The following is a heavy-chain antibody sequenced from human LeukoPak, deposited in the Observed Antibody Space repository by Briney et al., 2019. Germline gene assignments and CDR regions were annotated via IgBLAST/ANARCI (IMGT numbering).Heavy chain of an antibody. V-gene: IGHV3-48*03. CDR3: ARAALGGWSGKPFDY. Sequence: PGGSLRLSCAASGFTFSSYEMNWVRQAPGKGLEWVSYISSSGSTIYYADSVKGRFTISRDNAKNSLYLQMNNLRAEDTAVYYCARAALGGWSGKPFDYWGQGTLVTVSS. D-gene: IGHD6-19*01. CDR1: GFTFSSYE. CDR2: ISSSGSTI. J-gene: IGHJ4*02.